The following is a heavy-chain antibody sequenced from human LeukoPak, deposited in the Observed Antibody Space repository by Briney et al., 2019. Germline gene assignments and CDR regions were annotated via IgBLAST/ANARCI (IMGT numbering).Heavy chain of an antibody. CDR1: GFTLSNYS. CDR3: ARDSSGWYPVVY. D-gene: IGHD6-19*01. CDR2: ISSSSSYI. Sequence: PGGSLRLSCAASGFTLSNYSMNWVRQAPGKGLEWVSSISSSSSYIYYADSVKGRFTISRDNAKNSLYLQMNSLRAEDTAVYYCARDSSGWYPVVYWGQGTLVTVSS. V-gene: IGHV3-21*01. J-gene: IGHJ4*02.